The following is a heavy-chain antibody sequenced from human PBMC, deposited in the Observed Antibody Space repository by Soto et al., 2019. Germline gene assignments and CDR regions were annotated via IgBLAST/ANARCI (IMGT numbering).Heavy chain of an antibody. CDR3: ASSGDLPRYCSSTSCYAGDYYGMDV. V-gene: IGHV1-69*13. D-gene: IGHD2-2*01. Sequence: ASVKVSCKASGGTFSSYAISWVRQAPGQGLEWMGGIIPIFGTANYAQKFQGRVTITEDDSTRTAYMELSSLRSEDTAVYYCASSGDLPRYCSSTSCYAGDYYGMDVWGQGTTVTVSS. CDR2: IIPIFGTA. J-gene: IGHJ6*02. CDR1: GGTFSSYA.